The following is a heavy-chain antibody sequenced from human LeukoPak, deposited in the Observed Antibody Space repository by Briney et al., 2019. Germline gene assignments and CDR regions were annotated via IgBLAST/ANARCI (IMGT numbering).Heavy chain of an antibody. J-gene: IGHJ4*02. D-gene: IGHD4-17*01. CDR1: GASFSGYY. CDR3: ARATHPTTVTFDY. CDR2: INHSGST. V-gene: IGHV4-34*01. Sequence: SETLSLTCAVYGASFSGYYWSWIRQPPGKGLEWIGEINHSGSTNYNPSLKSRVTISVDTSKNQFSLKLSSVTAADTAVYYCARATHPTTVTFDYWGRGTLVTVSS.